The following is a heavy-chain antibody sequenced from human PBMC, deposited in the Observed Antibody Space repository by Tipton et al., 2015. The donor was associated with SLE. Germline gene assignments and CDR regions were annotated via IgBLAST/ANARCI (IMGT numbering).Heavy chain of an antibody. CDR3: ARDVASCLDY. D-gene: IGHD2-2*01. J-gene: IGHJ4*02. CDR1: GFTFSSYS. V-gene: IGHV3-21*01. CDR2: ISSSSSYI. Sequence: SLRLSCAAPGFTFSSYSMNWVRQAPGKGLEWVSSISSSSSYIYYADSVKGRFTISRDNAKNSLYLQMNSLRAEDTAVYYCARDVASCLDYWGQGTLVTVSS.